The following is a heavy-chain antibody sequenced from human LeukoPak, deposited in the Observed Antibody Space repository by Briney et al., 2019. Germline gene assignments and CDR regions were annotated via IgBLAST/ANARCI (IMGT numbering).Heavy chain of an antibody. CDR1: GFTVSSNS. CDR3: ARDRTPMVTNDAFDI. CDR2: ISSRSTYI. J-gene: IGHJ3*02. Sequence: GGSLRLSCTVSGFTVSSNSWSWVRQAPGKGLEWVSSISSRSTYIFYADSVKGRFTISRDNAKNSLFLQMNSLRAEDTAIYYCARDRTPMVTNDAFDIWGQGTMVTVSS. V-gene: IGHV3-21*01. D-gene: IGHD5-18*01.